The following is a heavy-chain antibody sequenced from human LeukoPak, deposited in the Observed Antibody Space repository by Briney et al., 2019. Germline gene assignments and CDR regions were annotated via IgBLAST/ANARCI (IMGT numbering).Heavy chain of an antibody. CDR3: ARLTKNDSGSFRFGKKKRGYMDV. D-gene: IGHD3-10*01. Sequence: KASETLSLTCAVYGGSFSGYYWSWIRQPPGKGLEWIGEINPSGSTNYNPSLKSRVTISVDTSKNQFSLKLSSVTAADTAVYYCARLTKNDSGSFRFGKKKRGYMDVWGKGTTVTISS. CDR2: INPSGST. V-gene: IGHV4-34*01. J-gene: IGHJ6*03. CDR1: GGSFSGYY.